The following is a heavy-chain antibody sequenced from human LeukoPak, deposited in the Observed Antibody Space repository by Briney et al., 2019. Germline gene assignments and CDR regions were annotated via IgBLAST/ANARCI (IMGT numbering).Heavy chain of an antibody. CDR1: GFALSSYV. Sequence: GGSLRLSCAASGFALSSYVMSWVRQAPGKGLEWVSTITVGGGTYYADSVKGRFTISRDNSKNTLFLQMNTLGAEDTVLFYCAKSPAAPYYFDYWGQGTLVIVSS. D-gene: IGHD6-13*01. CDR2: ITVGGGT. J-gene: IGHJ4*02. CDR3: AKSPAAPYYFDY. V-gene: IGHV3-23*01.